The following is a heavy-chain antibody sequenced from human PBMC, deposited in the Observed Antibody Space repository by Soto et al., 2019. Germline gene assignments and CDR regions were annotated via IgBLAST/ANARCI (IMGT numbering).Heavy chain of an antibody. CDR1: GYTFTGYY. CDR2: INPNSGGT. D-gene: IGHD2-15*01. CDR3: ARDGGGYCSGGSCYLDYYYYGMDV. V-gene: IGHV1-2*04. J-gene: IGHJ6*02. Sequence: ASVKVSCKASGYTFTGYYMHWVRQAPGQGLEWMGWINPNSGGTNYAQKFQGWVTMTRDTSISTAYMELSRLRSDDTAVYYCARDGGGYCSGGSCYLDYYYYGMDVWGQGTTVTVSS.